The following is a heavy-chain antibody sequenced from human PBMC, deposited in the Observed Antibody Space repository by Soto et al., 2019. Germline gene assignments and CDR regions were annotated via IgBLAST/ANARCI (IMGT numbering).Heavy chain of an antibody. CDR1: GFSLSTRGVG. V-gene: IGHV2-5*02. J-gene: IGHJ4*02. CDR3: AYRPRGYAYYFDF. CDR2: IFWDDDK. D-gene: IGHD5-12*01. Sequence: QITLKESGPTLMKPTQTLTLTCTFSGFSLSTRGVGVAWIRQPPGRALEWLALIFWDDDKWYNPSLKSRLTITEDTSKNQVVLIMTNMDPVDTATYYCAYRPRGYAYYFDFWGQGTLVTVSS.